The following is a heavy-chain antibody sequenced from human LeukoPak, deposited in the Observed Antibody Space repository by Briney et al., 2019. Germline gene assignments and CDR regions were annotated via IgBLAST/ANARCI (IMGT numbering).Heavy chain of an antibody. CDR2: ISSGSNYI. Sequence: PGGSLRLPCAASGFTFSSYTMNWVRQAPGKGLEWVSSISSGSNYIYYADSLKGRFTISRDNARNSLYLQMNSLRAEDTAVYYCAREAYCSGGSCYYFDYWGQGTLVTVSS. CDR1: GFTFSSYT. D-gene: IGHD2-15*01. J-gene: IGHJ4*02. CDR3: AREAYCSGGSCYYFDY. V-gene: IGHV3-21*01.